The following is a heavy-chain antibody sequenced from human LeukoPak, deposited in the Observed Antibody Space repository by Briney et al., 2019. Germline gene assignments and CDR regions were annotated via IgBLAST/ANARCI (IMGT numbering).Heavy chain of an antibody. CDR3: AKGGRWLQLHDY. CDR2: IWYDGNNK. V-gene: IGHV3-33*06. Sequence: PGGSLRLSCAASGFTFSSYGMHWVRQAPGKGLEWVALIWYDGNNKYYADSVKGRFTISRDNSKNTLYLQMNSLRAEDTAVYYCAKGGRWLQLHDYWGQGTLVTVSS. CDR1: GFTFSSYG. D-gene: IGHD5-24*01. J-gene: IGHJ4*02.